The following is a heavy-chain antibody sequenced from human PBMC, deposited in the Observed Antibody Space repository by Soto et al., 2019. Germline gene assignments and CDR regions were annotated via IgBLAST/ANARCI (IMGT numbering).Heavy chain of an antibody. J-gene: IGHJ4*02. CDR3: ARGYYNYGKPPDY. CDR1: GYTFTSYD. CDR2: ISVYNGNT. D-gene: IGHD3-22*01. Sequence: GASVKVSCKASGYTFTSYDISWVRQAPGQGLEWMGWISVYNGNTNYAHKVRGRVNMTTDTSTSTAYMELRSLRSDDTAVYYCARGYYNYGKPPDYWGQGTLVTVSS. V-gene: IGHV1-18*01.